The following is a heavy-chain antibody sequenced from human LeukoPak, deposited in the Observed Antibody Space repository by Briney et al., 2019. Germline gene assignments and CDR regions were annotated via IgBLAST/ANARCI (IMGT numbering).Heavy chain of an antibody. CDR1: GFTLDNYG. Sequence: GGSLRLSCVASGFTLDNYGVNWVRQVPGKGLVWVSAVSGGGVTHYADSVKGRFTVSRDNSTNTLYPQMNSLRLEDTALYYCATRLYPANLPGSFFEQWGQGTRVTVSS. J-gene: IGHJ4*02. D-gene: IGHD3-10*01. V-gene: IGHV3-23*01. CDR3: ATRLYPANLPGSFFEQ. CDR2: VSGGGVT.